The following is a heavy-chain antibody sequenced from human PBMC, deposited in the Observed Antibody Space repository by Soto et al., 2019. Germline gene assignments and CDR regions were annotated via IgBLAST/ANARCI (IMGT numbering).Heavy chain of an antibody. Sequence: PVGSLRLACASSEFTFSGNGMQCVRHSAGKWLEWVAGISGDGSKRYYADSLKGRFTISRDNSKNMLHLQMNNLRPEDTAVYYCVKSAITTAVIKDYYGMDVWGQGTTVTVSS. D-gene: IGHD1-1*01. V-gene: IGHV3-30*18. CDR2: ISGDGSKR. CDR3: VKSAITTAVIKDYYGMDV. CDR1: EFTFSGNG. J-gene: IGHJ6*02.